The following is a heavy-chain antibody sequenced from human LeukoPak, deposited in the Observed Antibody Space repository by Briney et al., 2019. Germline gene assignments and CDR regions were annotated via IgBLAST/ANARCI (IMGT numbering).Heavy chain of an antibody. CDR2: IIPIFGTA. D-gene: IGHD2-2*02. V-gene: IGHV1-69*13. Sequence: SVKVSCKASGGTFSSYAISWVRQAPGQGLEWMGGIIPIFGTANYAQKFQGRVTITADESTSTAYMELSSLRSEDTAVYYCARGRYCSSTSCYIWGQGTLVTVSS. CDR1: GGTFSSYA. J-gene: IGHJ4*02. CDR3: ARGRYCSSTSCYI.